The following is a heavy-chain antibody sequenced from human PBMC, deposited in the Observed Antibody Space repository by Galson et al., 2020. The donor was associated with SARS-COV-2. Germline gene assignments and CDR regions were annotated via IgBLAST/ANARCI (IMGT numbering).Heavy chain of an antibody. D-gene: IGHD3-22*01. J-gene: IGHJ4*02. Sequence: SQTLSLTCAVYGGSFSGYLWSWVRQPPGKGLEYIGEINHSGSTNYNPSLKSRVTISVDTSKNQFSLKLRAVTAADTAVYYCARGETEITMMVVVVTSAHLYFDYWGQGTRVTVSS. V-gene: IGHV4-34*01. CDR2: INHSGST. CDR1: GGSFSGYL. CDR3: ARGETEITMMVVVVTSAHLYFDY.